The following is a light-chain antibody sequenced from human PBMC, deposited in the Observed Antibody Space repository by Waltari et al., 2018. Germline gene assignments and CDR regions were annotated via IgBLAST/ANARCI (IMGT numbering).Light chain of an antibody. V-gene: IGKV3-20*01. CDR3: QQYGSSIT. CDR1: QSVSSAY. J-gene: IGKJ4*01. Sequence: EMVLTQSPGTLSLSPGERATLSCRASQSVSSAYFAWYQHKPGQAPRLVMFATSIRGTGIPDRFGGGGSGTDFTLTISRLEPEDFAVYYCQQYGSSITFGGGTKEEIK. CDR2: ATS.